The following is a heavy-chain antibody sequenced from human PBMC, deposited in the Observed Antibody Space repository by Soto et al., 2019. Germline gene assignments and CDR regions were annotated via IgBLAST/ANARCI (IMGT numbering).Heavy chain of an antibody. J-gene: IGHJ6*02. CDR1: GFNFGTFW. CDR2: IKEDGSEA. D-gene: IGHD2-21*01. CDR3: AREWQSSFCSPTTCYFYGMDV. Sequence: KLVESGGGLVQPGESLRLSCAASGFNFGTFWMSWVRQAPGKGLEGVASIKEDGSEAYYVDSVKGRFTISRDNAKNSLYLQLNSLGVEDTAIYYCAREWQSSFCSPTTCYFYGMDVWGQGTTVTVSS. V-gene: IGHV3-7*01.